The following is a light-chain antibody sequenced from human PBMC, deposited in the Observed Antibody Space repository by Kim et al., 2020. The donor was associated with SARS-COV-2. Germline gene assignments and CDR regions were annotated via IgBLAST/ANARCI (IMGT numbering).Light chain of an antibody. CDR2: DAS. Sequence: ASVGDRVTITCRARQGISNSLAWYQQQPGKGPKVLIYDASTLQSVVPSRISGSGSGTDFTLTISSLQPEDVATYCCQKYNSAPWTLGQGTKVDIK. CDR1: QGISNS. CDR3: QKYNSAPWT. J-gene: IGKJ1*01. V-gene: IGKV1-27*01.